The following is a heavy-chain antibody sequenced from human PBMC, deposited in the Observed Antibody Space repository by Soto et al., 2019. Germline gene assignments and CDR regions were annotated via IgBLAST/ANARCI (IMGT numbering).Heavy chain of an antibody. V-gene: IGHV3-11*06. CDR3: ARDYLVVPAATGWWLPFFYYYGMDV. CDR2: SYS. CDR1: GFTFSDYY. D-gene: IGHD2-2*01. J-gene: IGHJ6*02. Sequence: GGSLRLSCAASGFTFSDYYMTGSARLQGRGWNSYSNYADSVKGRFTISRDNAKNSLYLQMNSLRVEDTAVYYCARDYLVVPAATGWWLPFFYYYGMDVWGQGTTVTVSS.